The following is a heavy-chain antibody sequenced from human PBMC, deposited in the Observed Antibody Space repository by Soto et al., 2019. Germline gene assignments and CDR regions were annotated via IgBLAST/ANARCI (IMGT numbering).Heavy chain of an antibody. CDR2: ISKDGSIK. J-gene: IGHJ4*02. CDR1: NFIFSSFT. V-gene: IGHV3-30-3*01. Sequence: QVQLVESGGGVVQPGRSLRLSCAVSNFIFSSFTMHWVRQAPGKGLEWVSVISKDGSIKSYADSVKGRFTISRDNSQKIHYQQMSSLRTEDAAVYCCARGRGSGPRSDFEYWGQGTLVTVSS. D-gene: IGHD6-25*01. CDR3: ARGRGSGPRSDFEY.